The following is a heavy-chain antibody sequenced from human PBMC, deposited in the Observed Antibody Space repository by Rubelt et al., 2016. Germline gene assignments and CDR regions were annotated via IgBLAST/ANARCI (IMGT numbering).Heavy chain of an antibody. Sequence: MSWVRQAPGKGLEWVSLIYSGGATYYADSVKGRFTISRDNSKNTLYLQMNSLRAEDTAVYYCASGRDPFDYWGQGTLVTVSS. J-gene: IGHJ4*02. D-gene: IGHD2-21*02. CDR3: ASGRDPFDY. CDR2: IYSGGAT. V-gene: IGHV3-66*02.